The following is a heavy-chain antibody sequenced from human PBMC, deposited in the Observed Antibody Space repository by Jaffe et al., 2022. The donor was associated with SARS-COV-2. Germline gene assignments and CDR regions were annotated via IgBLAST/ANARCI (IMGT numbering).Heavy chain of an antibody. J-gene: IGHJ4*02. CDR2: INEDGSHT. CDR1: GFNFKSYW. D-gene: IGHD3-16*01. Sequence: EGQLVESGGGLVQPGGSLRLSCTGSGFNFKSYWMTWVRQAPGKGLEWVANINEDGSHTQYLGSVRGRFTISRDNARNSLYLQMSSLRGDDTAMYYCAREGLDQTDYYFNLWGQGTLVTVSS. CDR3: AREGLDQTDYYFNL. V-gene: IGHV3-7*03.